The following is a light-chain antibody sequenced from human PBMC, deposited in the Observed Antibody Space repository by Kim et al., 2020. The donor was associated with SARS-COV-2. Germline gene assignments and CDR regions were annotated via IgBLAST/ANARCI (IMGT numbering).Light chain of an antibody. CDR1: QSVSSN. CDR2: GAS. J-gene: IGKJ2*01. V-gene: IGKV3-15*01. CDR3: QQYDRGYT. Sequence: EIVMTQSPATPSVSPGERATLSCRASQSVSSNLAWYQQKPGQAPRLLIYGASTRATGIPARFSGSGSGTEFTLTISSLQSKDFAVYYCQQYDRGYTFGQGTKLEIK.